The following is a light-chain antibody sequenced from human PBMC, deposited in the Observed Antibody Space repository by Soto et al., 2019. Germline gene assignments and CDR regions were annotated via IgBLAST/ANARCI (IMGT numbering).Light chain of an antibody. V-gene: IGLV2-8*01. Sequence: QSVLTQPPSASGSPGQSVTISCTGTSSDVGGYHYVSWYQQHPGKAPKLMIHEVTKRPSGVPDRFSGSKSANTASLTISGLQADDEADYYCCSYAGNYTLLFGGGTKLTVL. CDR2: EVT. CDR3: CSYAGNYTLL. J-gene: IGLJ2*01. CDR1: SSDVGGYHY.